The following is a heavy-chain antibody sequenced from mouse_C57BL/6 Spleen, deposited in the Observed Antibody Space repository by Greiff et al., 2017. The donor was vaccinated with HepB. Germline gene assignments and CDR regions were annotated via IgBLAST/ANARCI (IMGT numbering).Heavy chain of an antibody. J-gene: IGHJ2*01. CDR2: IYPRSGNT. CDR1: GYTFTSYG. CDR3: ARGDYGNSFDY. Sequence: QVQLKQSGAELARPGASVKLSCKASGYTFTSYGISWVKQRTGQGLEWIGEIYPRSGNTYYNEKFKGKATLTADKSSSTAYMKLRSLTSEDSAVYFCARGDYGNSFDYWGQGTTLTVSS. V-gene: IGHV1-81*01. D-gene: IGHD2-1*01.